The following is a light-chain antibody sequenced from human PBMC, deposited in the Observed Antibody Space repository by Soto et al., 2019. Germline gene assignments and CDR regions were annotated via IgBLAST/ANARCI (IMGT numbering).Light chain of an antibody. CDR2: AAS. V-gene: IGKV1-27*01. CDR1: QGIINY. Sequence: DIQMTQSPSSLSASVGDRVTITCRASQGIINYVAWYQQKPGRVPKLLISAASTLRSGVSSRFSDSGSGTDFTLTISSLQPEDAATYYCQKYNNAPWTFGQGTKVEI. J-gene: IGKJ1*01. CDR3: QKYNNAPWT.